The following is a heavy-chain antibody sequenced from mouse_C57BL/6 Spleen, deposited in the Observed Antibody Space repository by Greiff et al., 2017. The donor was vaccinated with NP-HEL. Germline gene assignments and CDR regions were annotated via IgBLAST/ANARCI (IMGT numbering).Heavy chain of an antibody. CDR2: IDPSDSYT. CDR1: GYTFTSYW. CDR3: ADYYSNSFAY. V-gene: IGHV1-50*01. J-gene: IGHJ3*01. Sequence: VKQSCKASGYTFTSYWMQWGKQRPGQGLEWIGEIDPSDSYTNYNQKFKGKATLTVDTSSSTAYMQLSSLTSEDSAVYYCADYYSNSFAYWGQGTLVTVSA. D-gene: IGHD2-5*01.